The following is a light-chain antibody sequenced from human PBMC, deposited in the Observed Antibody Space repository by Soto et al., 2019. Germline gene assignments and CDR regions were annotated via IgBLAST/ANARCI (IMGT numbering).Light chain of an antibody. Sequence: EIVMTQSPATLSVSPGERATLSCRASQSISTELAWYQQKPGQPPRLLIYSASTRATGVPARFTGSESGSEFTLTISGLQSEDFAVYYCQQCHNWPLTFGQGTRLEI. CDR3: QQCHNWPLT. J-gene: IGKJ2*01. CDR2: SAS. CDR1: QSISTE. V-gene: IGKV3-15*01.